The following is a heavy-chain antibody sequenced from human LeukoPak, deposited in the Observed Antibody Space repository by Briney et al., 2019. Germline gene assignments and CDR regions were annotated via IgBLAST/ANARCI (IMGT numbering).Heavy chain of an antibody. CDR2: IYYSGST. J-gene: IGHJ1*01. CDR1: GGSISSSSYY. D-gene: IGHD3-9*01. Sequence: PETLSLTCTVSGGSISSSSYYWGWIRQPPGKGLEWIGSIYYSGSTYYNPSLKSRVTISVDTSKNQFSLKLSSVTAADTAVYYCARQGLSYDILTGYPNLEYFQHWGQGTLVTVSS. V-gene: IGHV4-39*01. CDR3: ARQGLSYDILTGYPNLEYFQH.